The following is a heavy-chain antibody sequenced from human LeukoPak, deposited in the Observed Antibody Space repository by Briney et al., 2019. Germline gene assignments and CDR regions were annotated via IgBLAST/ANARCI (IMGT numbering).Heavy chain of an antibody. CDR3: ARDMGSGSNYYYYGMDV. D-gene: IGHD3-3*01. CDR1: GYTFTSYG. Sequence: ASVKVSCKASGYTFTSYGIIWVRQAPGQGLEWMGWISAYNGNTNYAQKLQGRVTMTTDTSTSTAYMELRSLRSDDTAVYYCARDMGSGSNYYYYGMDVWGQGTTVTVSS. V-gene: IGHV1-18*01. CDR2: ISAYNGNT. J-gene: IGHJ6*02.